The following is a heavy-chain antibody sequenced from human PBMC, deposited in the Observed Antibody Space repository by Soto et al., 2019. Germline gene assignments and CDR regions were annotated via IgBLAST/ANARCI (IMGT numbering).Heavy chain of an antibody. D-gene: IGHD5-18*01. CDR2: ISYDGRNK. V-gene: IGHV3-30*04. J-gene: IGHJ5*02. CDR1: GFSFSSYA. CDR3: GRDNMIQLWPPTSVES. Sequence: GGSLRLSCEGSGFSFSSYAIHWARQAPGKGLEWVAVISYDGRNKFYGESVRGRFTISRDDSKSTVYLQMNSLRAEDTAVYYCGRDNMIQLWPPTSVESWGQGALVTVSS.